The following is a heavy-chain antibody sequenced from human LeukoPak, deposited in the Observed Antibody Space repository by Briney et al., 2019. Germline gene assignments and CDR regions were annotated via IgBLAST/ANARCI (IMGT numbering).Heavy chain of an antibody. D-gene: IGHD4-17*01. CDR3: ATIMTTVTTPFDY. V-gene: IGHV1-2*02. Sequence: GASVKVSCKASGYIFTGYYMHWVRQAPGKGLEWMGWINPNSGGTNYAQKFQGRVTMTRDTSISTAYMELSRLRSDDTAVYYCATIMTTVTTPFDYWGQGTLVTVSS. CDR2: INPNSGGT. J-gene: IGHJ4*02. CDR1: GYIFTGYY.